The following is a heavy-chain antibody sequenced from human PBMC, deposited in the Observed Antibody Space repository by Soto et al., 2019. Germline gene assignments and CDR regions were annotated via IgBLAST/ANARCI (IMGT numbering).Heavy chain of an antibody. V-gene: IGHV1-69*04. J-gene: IGHJ6*02. CDR1: GGTFSSYT. Sequence: GASVKVSCKASGGTFSSYTISWVRQAPGQGLEWMGRIIPILGIANYAQKFQGRVTITADKSTSTAYMELSSLRSEDTAVYYCARDNEGYSSSWYVRDYYYYYGMDVWGQGTTVTVSS. CDR3: ARDNEGYSSSWYVRDYYYYYGMDV. D-gene: IGHD6-13*01. CDR2: IIPILGIA.